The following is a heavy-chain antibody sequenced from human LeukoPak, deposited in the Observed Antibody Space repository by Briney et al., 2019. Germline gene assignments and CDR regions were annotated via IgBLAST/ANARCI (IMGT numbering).Heavy chain of an antibody. CDR1: GFTLSNYW. Sequence: GGSLRLSCAASGFTLSNYWMSWVRQAPGKGLEWVSGISGSGGSTVYADSVKGRFTISRDNSKNIMYLQMNSLRAEDTAVYYCAKDQGSGSGYYSWGYFDYWGQGTLVTVSS. CDR2: ISGSGGST. V-gene: IGHV3-23*01. J-gene: IGHJ4*02. CDR3: AKDQGSGSGYYSWGYFDY. D-gene: IGHD3-10*01.